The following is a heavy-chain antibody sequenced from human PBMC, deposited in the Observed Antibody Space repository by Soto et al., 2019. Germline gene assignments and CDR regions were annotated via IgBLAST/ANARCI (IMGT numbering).Heavy chain of an antibody. V-gene: IGHV3-30-3*01. Sequence: QVQLVESGGGVVQPGRSLRLSCAASGFTFSHYAIHWVRQTPGKGLEWVAVIAYDGSNKYYADSVKGRFTISRDNSKNTLYLQMDSLRAEDTAVYYCAREQSGEHYCAYWGQGTLVTVSS. D-gene: IGHD4-17*01. CDR1: GFTFSHYA. J-gene: IGHJ4*02. CDR2: IAYDGSNK. CDR3: AREQSGEHYCAY.